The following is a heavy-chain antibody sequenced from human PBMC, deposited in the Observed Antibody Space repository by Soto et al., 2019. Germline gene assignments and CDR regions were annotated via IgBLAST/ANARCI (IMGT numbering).Heavy chain of an antibody. D-gene: IGHD4-4*01. CDR1: GFTFSSYA. CDR3: SKDPTVTTRGVYDY. CDR2: ISGSGGST. J-gene: IGHJ4*02. Sequence: GGSLRLSCAASGFTFSSYAMSWVRQAPGKGLEWVSAISGSGGSTYYADSVKGRFTISRDNSKNTLYLQMNSLRAEDTAVYYCSKDPTVTTRGVYDYWGQGTLVTVSS. V-gene: IGHV3-23*01.